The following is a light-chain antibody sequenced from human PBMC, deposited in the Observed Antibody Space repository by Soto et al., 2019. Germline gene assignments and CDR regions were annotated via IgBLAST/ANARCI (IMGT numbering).Light chain of an antibody. CDR2: DDR. J-gene: IGLJ3*02. V-gene: IGLV3-21*02. Sequence: SYELTQPPSVSVAPGQTATITCGGNNIGNKNVHWFQQRPGQAPLLVVYDDRDRPSGIPERFSGSNSGNTATLTISRVEAGDEADYYCQVWDSRSDHVVFGGGTQAHRP. CDR3: QVWDSRSDHVV. CDR1: NIGNKN.